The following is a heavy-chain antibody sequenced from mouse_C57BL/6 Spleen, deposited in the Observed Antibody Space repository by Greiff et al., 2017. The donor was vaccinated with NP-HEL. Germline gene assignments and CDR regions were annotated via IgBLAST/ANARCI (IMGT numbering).Heavy chain of an antibody. CDR1: GYTFTSYW. V-gene: IGHV1-55*01. Sequence: QVQLQQSGAELVKPGASVKMSCKASGYTFTSYWITWVKQRPGQGLEWIGDIYPGSGSTNYNEKFKSKATLTVDTSSSTAYMQLSSLTPEDSAVYYCARQTTVVAPNAMDYWGQGTSVTVSS. CDR2: IYPGSGST. D-gene: IGHD1-1*01. J-gene: IGHJ4*01. CDR3: ARQTTVVAPNAMDY.